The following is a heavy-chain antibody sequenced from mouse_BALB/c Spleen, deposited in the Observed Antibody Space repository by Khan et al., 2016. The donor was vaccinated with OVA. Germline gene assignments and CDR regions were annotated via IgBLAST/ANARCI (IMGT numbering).Heavy chain of an antibody. CDR3: ARVVYYCYLDV. V-gene: IGHV9-3-1*01. CDR1: GYTFTNYG. Sequence: QIQLVQSGPELKKPGETVKISCKASGYTFTNYGMNWVKQAPGKGLKWMGWIKIHTGEPIYGGDFKGRFAFSLETSANTAYLHINNLKNEDTDTYLCARVVYYCYLDVWGQGTTVTVSS. CDR2: IKIHTGEP. J-gene: IGHJ1*01.